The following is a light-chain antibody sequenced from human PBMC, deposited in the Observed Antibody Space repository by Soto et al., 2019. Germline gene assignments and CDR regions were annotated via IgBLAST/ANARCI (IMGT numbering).Light chain of an antibody. CDR2: STN. J-gene: IGLJ2*01. CDR3: MLYMGGGLVV. V-gene: IGLV8-61*01. CDR1: SGSVSTTYY. Sequence: QAVVTQEPSFSVSPGGTVTLTCGLTSGSVSTTYYPSWYQQTPGQAPRTLIYSTNIRSSGVPDRFSGSILGNKAALTITGAQADDESDYHCMLYMGGGLVVFGGGTKFTVL.